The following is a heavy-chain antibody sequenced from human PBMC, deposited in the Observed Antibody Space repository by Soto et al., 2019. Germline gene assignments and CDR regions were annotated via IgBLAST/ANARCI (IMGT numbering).Heavy chain of an antibody. J-gene: IGHJ6*02. D-gene: IGHD3-10*01. CDR3: ARDQMVRGVITRYYYYYGMDV. V-gene: IGHV3-33*01. Sequence: GGSLRLSCAASGFTFSSYGMHWVRQAPGKGLEWVAVIWYDGSNKYYADSVKGRFTISRDNSKNTLYLQMNSLRAEDTAVYYCARDQMVRGVITRYYYYYGMDVWGQGTTVTVSS. CDR2: IWYDGSNK. CDR1: GFTFSSYG.